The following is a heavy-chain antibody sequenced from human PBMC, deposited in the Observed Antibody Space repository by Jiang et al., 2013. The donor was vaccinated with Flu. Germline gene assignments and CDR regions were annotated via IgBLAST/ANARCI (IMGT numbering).Heavy chain of an antibody. CDR3: ARGYGSGAYATPDY. Sequence: APGQRFEWLGWINTGNGDTKYSQKFQGRVTISRDTSAITAYMEMSSLSFEDTAVYYCARGYGSGAYATPDYWGQGTLVAVSS. V-gene: IGHV1-3*04. D-gene: IGHD3-10*01. CDR2: INTGNGDT. J-gene: IGHJ4*02.